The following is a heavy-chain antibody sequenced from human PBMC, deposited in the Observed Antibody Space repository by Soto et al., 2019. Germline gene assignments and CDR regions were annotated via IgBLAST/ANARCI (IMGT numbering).Heavy chain of an antibody. Sequence: EVQLLESGGGLVQPGGSLRVSCAASGFSFSSYAMNWVRQAPGKGLEWVSAISAGGGSTYYAAAVEGRFTISRDNSRNTLYLQMNSLRAEDTAEYYCAKDRGGRAIFGVLIIDGMDVWGQGTTVTVSS. CDR2: ISAGGGST. J-gene: IGHJ6*02. D-gene: IGHD3-3*01. CDR3: AKDRGGRAIFGVLIIDGMDV. CDR1: GFSFSSYA. V-gene: IGHV3-23*01.